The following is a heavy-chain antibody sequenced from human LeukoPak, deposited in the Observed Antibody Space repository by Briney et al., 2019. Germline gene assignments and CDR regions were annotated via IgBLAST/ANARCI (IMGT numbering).Heavy chain of an antibody. CDR2: INHSGSA. CDR3: ARGQGTVTTH. V-gene: IGHV4-34*01. Sequence: PSETLSLTCAVSGGCFSGYYWTWIRQPPGKGLEWIGEINHSGSANYNPSLKSRVTISLDTSKNQFSLKLSSVTAADTAVYYCARGQGTVTTHWGQGTLVTVSS. J-gene: IGHJ4*02. D-gene: IGHD4-17*01. CDR1: GGCFSGYY.